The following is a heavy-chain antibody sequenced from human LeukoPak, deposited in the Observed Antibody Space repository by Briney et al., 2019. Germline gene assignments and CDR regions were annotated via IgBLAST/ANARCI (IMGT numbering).Heavy chain of an antibody. CDR1: GFSFDTYA. CDR2: IWHDRSHK. CDR3: ASEIFGSGSYPDF. Sequence: TGGSLRLSCAASGFSFDTYAMHWVRQAPGQGREWVALIWHDRSHKFYPTSVRAQFTISRENSKNTVYVQMNNLRPDDTAVYYCASEIFGSGSYPDFWGEGTLVTVSS. V-gene: IGHV3-33*01. D-gene: IGHD3-10*01. J-gene: IGHJ4*02.